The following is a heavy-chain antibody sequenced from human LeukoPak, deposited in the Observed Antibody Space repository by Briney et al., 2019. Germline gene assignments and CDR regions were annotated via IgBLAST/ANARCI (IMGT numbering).Heavy chain of an antibody. D-gene: IGHD5-12*01. Sequence: GESLRLSCAASRFTFSNYAMTWVRQAPGKGLEWVTVISSDGNSKNFALSVKGRFAISRDNSKNTLFLQMNNLRSEDTALYYCVSPTADYPFLYYFDSWGQGTLVTVSS. CDR2: ISSDGNSK. CDR1: RFTFSNYA. V-gene: IGHV3-30*09. J-gene: IGHJ4*02. CDR3: VSPTADYPFLYYFDS.